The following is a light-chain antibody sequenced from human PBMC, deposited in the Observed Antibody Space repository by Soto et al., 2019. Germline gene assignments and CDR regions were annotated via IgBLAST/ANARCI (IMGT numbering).Light chain of an antibody. CDR2: WAS. CDR1: QNVLSFSNNKNW. V-gene: IGKV4-1*01. CDR3: QQYYSTPPYT. J-gene: IGKJ2*01. Sequence: DIVMTQSPDSLAVSLGERATINCKSSQNVLSFSNNKNWVAWYQQKPGQPPKLLIYWASTRESGVPDRFSGSGSGTDFTLTISSLQAEDVAVYYCQQYYSTPPYTFGQGTKLEIK.